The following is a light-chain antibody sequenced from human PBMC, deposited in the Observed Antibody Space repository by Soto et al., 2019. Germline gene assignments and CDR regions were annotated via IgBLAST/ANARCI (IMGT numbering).Light chain of an antibody. CDR2: GNT. CDR3: QSYDSTLSARYV. CDR1: SSNIGAGYD. V-gene: IGLV1-40*01. J-gene: IGLJ1*01. Sequence: QSVLTQPPSVSGAPGQRVTISCTGSSSNIGAGYDVHWYQQRPGTAPKLLIFGNTNRPSGVPDRFSGSKSGTSASLATTGLQAEDEGDYYCQSYDSTLSARYVFGTGTKVTVL.